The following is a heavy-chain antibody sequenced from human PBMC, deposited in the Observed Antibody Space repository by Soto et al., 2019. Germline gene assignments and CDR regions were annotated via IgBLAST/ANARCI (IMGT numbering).Heavy chain of an antibody. V-gene: IGHV2-5*02. Sequence: QITLKESGPTLVKPTQTLTLTCTFSGFSLSTSGVGVGWIRQPPGKALEWLALIYWDDDKRYSPSLKSRLTITKDTSKNQVVLTMTNMDPVDTATYYCAHSPTVVPAVHDAFDIWGQGTIVTVSS. CDR2: IYWDDDK. CDR1: GFSLSTSGVG. D-gene: IGHD2-2*01. CDR3: AHSPTVVPAVHDAFDI. J-gene: IGHJ3*02.